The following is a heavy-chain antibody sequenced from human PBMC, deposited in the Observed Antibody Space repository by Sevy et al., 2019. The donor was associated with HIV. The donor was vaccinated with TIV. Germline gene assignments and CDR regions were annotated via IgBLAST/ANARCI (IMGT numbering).Heavy chain of an antibody. D-gene: IGHD1-1*01. CDR1: EFTFSSYD. V-gene: IGHV3-13*01. CDR2: IGTVGDT. J-gene: IGHJ3*02. CDR3: ARGGSDAFDI. Sequence: GGSLRLSCAASEFTFSSYDMHWVRQATGKGLEWVSAIGTVGDTFYSDSVKGRFTISRENAKNSFYLQMNSLRAGDTAVYYCARGGSDAFDIWGQGTMVTVSS.